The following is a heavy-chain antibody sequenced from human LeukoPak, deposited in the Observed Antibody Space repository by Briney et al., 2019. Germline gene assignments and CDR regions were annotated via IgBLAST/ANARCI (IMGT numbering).Heavy chain of an antibody. D-gene: IGHD3-3*01. CDR1: GGSFSGYY. V-gene: IGHV4-34*01. Sequence: PSETLSLTCAVSGGSFSGYYWSWIRQPPGKGLEWIGEINHSGSTNYNPSLKSRVTISVDTSKNQFSLKLSSVTAADTAVYYCARPGRRFSSPLHYYYYMDVWGKGTTVTVSS. CDR3: ARPGRRFSSPLHYYYYMDV. J-gene: IGHJ6*03. CDR2: INHSGST.